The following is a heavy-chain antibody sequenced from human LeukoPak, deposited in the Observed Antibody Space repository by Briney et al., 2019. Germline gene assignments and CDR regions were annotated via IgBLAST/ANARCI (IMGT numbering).Heavy chain of an antibody. CDR2: INPNSGGT. V-gene: IGHV1-2*02. D-gene: IGHD6-13*01. J-gene: IGHJ4*02. CDR3: ARFHSSSWYFDY. Sequence: ASVKVSCKASGYTFTGYYMHWVRQAPGQGLEWMGWINPNSGGTNYAQKFQGRVTMTRDTSISTAYMELRSLRSDDTAVYYCARFHSSSWYFDYWGQGTLVTVSS. CDR1: GYTFTGYY.